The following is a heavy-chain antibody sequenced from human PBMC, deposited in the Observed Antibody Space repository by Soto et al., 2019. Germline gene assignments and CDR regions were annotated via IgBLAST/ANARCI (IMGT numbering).Heavy chain of an antibody. V-gene: IGHV3-53*01. CDR1: GFTVSSNY. J-gene: IGHJ4*02. D-gene: IGHD1-26*01. CDR2: IYSGGST. CDR3: ARAWGSYSPFDY. Sequence: EVQLVESGGGLIQPGGSLRLSCAASGFTVSSNYMSWVRQAPGKGLEWVSLIYSGGSTYYADSVKGRFTISRDSSKNTLYLQMNSLRAEDTAVYYCARAWGSYSPFDYWGQGTLVTVSS.